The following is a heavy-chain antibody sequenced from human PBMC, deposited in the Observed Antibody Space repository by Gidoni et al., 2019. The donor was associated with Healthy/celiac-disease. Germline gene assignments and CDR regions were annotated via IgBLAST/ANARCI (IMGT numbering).Heavy chain of an antibody. J-gene: IGHJ4*02. CDR1: GLTFSSYS. Sequence: EVQLVESGAGLVKPGGPLRLSCAASGLTFSSYSMTWVRQAPGKGLEWVSSISSSSSYVYYADSVKGRFTISRDNAKNSLYLQMNSLRAEDTAVYYCSVGARSLDFDYWGQGTLVTVSS. D-gene: IGHD1-26*01. CDR2: ISSSSSYV. V-gene: IGHV3-21*01. CDR3: SVGARSLDFDY.